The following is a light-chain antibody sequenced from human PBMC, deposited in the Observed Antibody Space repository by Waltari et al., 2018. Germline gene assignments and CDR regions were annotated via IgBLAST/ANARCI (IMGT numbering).Light chain of an antibody. CDR2: RDN. Sequence: QSVLPQPPSASGGPGQRVTISCPGRSSSTGSNTVIWYQQLPGTAPKLLTYRDNERPPGVPARFSGSKSGTSASLAISGLQSDDEADYYCSAWDDSLNAYVFGTGTKVSVL. V-gene: IGLV1-44*01. CDR3: SAWDDSLNAYV. J-gene: IGLJ1*01. CDR1: SSSTGSNT.